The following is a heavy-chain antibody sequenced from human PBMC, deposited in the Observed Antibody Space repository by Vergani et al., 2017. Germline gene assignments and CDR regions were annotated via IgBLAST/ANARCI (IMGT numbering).Heavy chain of an antibody. V-gene: IGHV4-39*02. CDR3: TRDGRSGWAGYFQH. CDR1: GVSIGSNSYY. Sequence: QLQLQESGPGLVKPSETLSLTCTVSGVSIGSNSYYWGWIRQPPGKGLEWIGTIYYTGTTNYNEAHKSRLTISVDTSKNQFSLNLTSVTAADTAVYYCTRDGRSGWAGYFQHWGQGTLVTASS. D-gene: IGHD6-19*01. J-gene: IGHJ1*01. CDR2: IYYTGTT.